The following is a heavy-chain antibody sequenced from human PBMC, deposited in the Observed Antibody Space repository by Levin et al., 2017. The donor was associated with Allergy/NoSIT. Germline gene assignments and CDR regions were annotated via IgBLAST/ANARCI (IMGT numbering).Heavy chain of an antibody. V-gene: IGHV4-59*01. Sequence: SSETLSLTCTVSGGSISSYYWSWIRQPPGKGLEWIGYIYYSGSTNYNPSLKSRVTISVDTSKNQFSLKLSSVTAADTAVYYCARLWYYDFWSGYYTNRLIMDVWGQGTTVTVSS. CDR3: ARLWYYDFWSGYYTNRLIMDV. J-gene: IGHJ6*02. CDR1: GGSISSYY. CDR2: IYYSGST. D-gene: IGHD3-3*01.